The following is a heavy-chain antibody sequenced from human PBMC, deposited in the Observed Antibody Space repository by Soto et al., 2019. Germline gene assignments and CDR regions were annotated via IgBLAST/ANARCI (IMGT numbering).Heavy chain of an antibody. J-gene: IGHJ4*02. CDR3: ASPHSGYDYVLDY. CDR2: INPNSGGT. CDR1: GYTFTGYY. Sequence: ASVKVSCKASGYTFTGYYMHWVRQAPGQGLEWMGWINPNSGGTNYAQKFQGRVTMTRDTSISTAYMELSRLRSDDTAVYYCASPHSGYDYVLDYWGQGTLVTVSS. D-gene: IGHD5-12*01. V-gene: IGHV1-2*02.